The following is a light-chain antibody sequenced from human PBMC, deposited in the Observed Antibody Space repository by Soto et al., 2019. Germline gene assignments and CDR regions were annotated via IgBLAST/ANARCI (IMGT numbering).Light chain of an antibody. CDR3: SSYTSSNTLV. J-gene: IGLJ1*01. Sequence: QSVLAQPASVSGSPGQSITISCSGTSADVGGYIYVSWYLQYPGKAPKLMIYEVSNRPSGVSNRFSGSKSGNTAPLTISGLRAEDEADYYCSSYTSSNTLVFGSGTKVTVL. CDR2: EVS. CDR1: SADVGGYIY. V-gene: IGLV2-14*01.